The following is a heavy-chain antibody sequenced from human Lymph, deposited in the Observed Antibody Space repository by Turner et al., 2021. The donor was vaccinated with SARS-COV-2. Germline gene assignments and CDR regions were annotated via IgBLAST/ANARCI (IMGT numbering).Heavy chain of an antibody. Sequence: EVQLVEPGGGVVQPGGSLSHTRAAPEFTFSSYELNWVRLAPGKGREWVSYISSSGSTIYYADSVKGRFTISRDNAKNSLYLQMNSLRAEDTAVNYCAREPLVVVTEGFDYWGQGTLVTVSS. D-gene: IGHD2-21*02. CDR1: EFTFSSYE. V-gene: IGHV3-48*03. CDR3: AREPLVVVTEGFDY. J-gene: IGHJ4*02. CDR2: ISSSGSTI.